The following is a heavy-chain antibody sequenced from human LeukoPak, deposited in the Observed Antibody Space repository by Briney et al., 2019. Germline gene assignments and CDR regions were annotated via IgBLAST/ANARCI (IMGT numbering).Heavy chain of an antibody. J-gene: IGHJ3*02. CDR3: AKDPRNILTGDYDDFDI. Sequence: ASVKVSCKASGYTSSNCCIHWLRQAPGQGLEWMGIFNPTYGSPIYAQTFEGRVTMTSDMSTSTFYMELSTLRSEDTAVYFCAKDPRNILTGDYDDFDIWGQGTMVIVSS. CDR2: FNPTYGSP. CDR1: GYTSSNCC. D-gene: IGHD3-9*01. V-gene: IGHV1-46*01.